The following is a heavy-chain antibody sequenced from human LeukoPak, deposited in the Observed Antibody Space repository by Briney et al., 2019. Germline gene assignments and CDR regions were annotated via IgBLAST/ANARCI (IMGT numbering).Heavy chain of an antibody. J-gene: IGHJ1*01. CDR1: GFTFRDYY. Sequence: GGSLRLSCAASGFTFRDYYMSWIRRAPGKGLEWVSYISNDYDTIYYADSVKGRFTVSRDNPKNSLYLQMTSLRADDTGVYYCARASPGTPQYWGQGTLVLVSS. CDR3: ARASPGTPQY. V-gene: IGHV3-11*01. CDR2: ISNDYDTI. D-gene: IGHD3-10*01.